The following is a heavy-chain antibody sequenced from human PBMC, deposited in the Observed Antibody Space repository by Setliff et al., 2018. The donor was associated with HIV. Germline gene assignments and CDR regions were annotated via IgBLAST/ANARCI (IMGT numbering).Heavy chain of an antibody. CDR1: GGSISSYY. CDR3: AGHARLAPFDS. Sequence: SETLSLTCAVSGGSISSYYWSWIRQPPGKGLEWIGYIYYSGSTYYNPSLKSRVTISVDTSKNQFSLKLSSLAAADTVVYYCAGHARLAPFDSWGQGTLVTVSS. J-gene: IGHJ4*02. V-gene: IGHV4-59*08. D-gene: IGHD6-19*01. CDR2: IYYSGST.